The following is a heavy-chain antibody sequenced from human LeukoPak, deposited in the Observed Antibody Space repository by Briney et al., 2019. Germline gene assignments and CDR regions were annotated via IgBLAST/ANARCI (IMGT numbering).Heavy chain of an antibody. D-gene: IGHD5-18*01. J-gene: IGHJ6*02. CDR1: GGSISSGDYY. CDR2: IYYSGST. CDR3: AREKFGAGYSYGYYYYGMDV. Sequence: PSETLSLTCTVSGGSISSGDYYWSWIRQPPGKGLEWIGYIYYSGSTYYNLSLKSRVTISVDTSKNQFSLKLSSVTAADTAVYYCAREKFGAGYSYGYYYYGMDVWGQGTTVTVSS. V-gene: IGHV4-30-4*01.